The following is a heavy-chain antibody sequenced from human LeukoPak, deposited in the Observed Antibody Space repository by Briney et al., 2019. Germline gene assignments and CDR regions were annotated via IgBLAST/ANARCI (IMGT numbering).Heavy chain of an antibody. CDR2: ISYDGSNK. J-gene: IGHJ4*02. D-gene: IGHD2-2*02. CDR1: GFTFSSYD. V-gene: IGHV3-30*09. CDR3: ARANTPFADY. Sequence: GSLRLSCAASGFTFSSYDMHWVRQAPGKGLEWVAVISYDGSNKYYADSVKGRFAISRDNSKNTVYLQMNSLRVEDTAVYYCARANTPFADYWGQGTLVTVPS.